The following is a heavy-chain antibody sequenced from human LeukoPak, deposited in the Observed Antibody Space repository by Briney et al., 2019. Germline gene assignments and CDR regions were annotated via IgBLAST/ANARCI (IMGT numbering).Heavy chain of an antibody. CDR2: ISYSGSTT. V-gene: IGHV3-23*01. CDR1: GFSFSSYA. CDR3: AKVKWGSDYFVY. Sequence: GGSLRLSCAASGFSFSSYAMRWVRQAPGKGLEWVSGISYSGSTTYYAASVKGRFTISRDNSKNTLYLQMYSLRAEDTAVYYCAKVKWGSDYFVYWGQGALVTVSS. J-gene: IGHJ4*02. D-gene: IGHD3-16*01.